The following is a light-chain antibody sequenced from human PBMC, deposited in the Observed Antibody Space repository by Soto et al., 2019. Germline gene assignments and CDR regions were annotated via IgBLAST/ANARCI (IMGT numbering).Light chain of an antibody. Sequence: QSALTQPASVSGSPGQSITISCTGTSSDVGSYNLVSWYQQHPGKAPKLMIYEVSKRPSGVSNRFSGSKSGNTASLTISELQAEDEADYYCCSYAGSSTFVYLFGTGTKVTVL. CDR2: EVS. V-gene: IGLV2-23*02. CDR1: SSDVGSYNL. J-gene: IGLJ1*01. CDR3: CSYAGSSTFVYL.